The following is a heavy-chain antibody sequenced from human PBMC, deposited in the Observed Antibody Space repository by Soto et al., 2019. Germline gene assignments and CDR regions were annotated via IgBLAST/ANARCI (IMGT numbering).Heavy chain of an antibody. Sequence: GGSLRLSCAASGFTFISYAMSWVRQAPGKGLEWVSAISGSGGSTYYADSVKGRFTISRDNSKNTLYLQMNSLRAEDTAVYYCAKWVKSYDILTGYRNYMDVWGKGTTVTVSS. CDR2: ISGSGGST. J-gene: IGHJ6*03. D-gene: IGHD3-9*01. V-gene: IGHV3-23*01. CDR1: GFTFISYA. CDR3: AKWVKSYDILTGYRNYMDV.